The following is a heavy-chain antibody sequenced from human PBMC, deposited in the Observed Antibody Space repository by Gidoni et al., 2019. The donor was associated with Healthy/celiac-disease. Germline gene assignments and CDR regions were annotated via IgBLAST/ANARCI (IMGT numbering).Heavy chain of an antibody. CDR3: EGYCSGGSGYPPSW. Sequence: EVQLLESGGGLVQPGGSLRLSCSASGFPFRSYAMSWVRQAPGKGLEWVAAMSGSGGSTYYADSVKGRFTISRDNSKNTLYLQMNSLRAEDTAVYYCEGYCSGGSGYPPSWWGQGTLVTVSS. CDR1: GFPFRSYA. V-gene: IGHV3-23*01. CDR2: MSGSGGST. D-gene: IGHD2-15*01. J-gene: IGHJ4*02.